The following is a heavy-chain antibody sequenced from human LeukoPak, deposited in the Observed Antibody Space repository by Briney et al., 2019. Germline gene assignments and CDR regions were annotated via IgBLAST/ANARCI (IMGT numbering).Heavy chain of an antibody. CDR3: VTASVTHTRDP. D-gene: IGHD5/OR15-5a*01. Sequence: ASVTVSYKPSVYAFSYVYFNWVRQAPGQGREWMGWINPHSEASIYAQKFQGRVTMYTSTDTAYMELSRLRSDDTAVYYCVTASVTHTRDPWGPGTLVTVSS. V-gene: IGHV1-2*02. CDR1: VYAFSYVY. CDR2: INPHSEAS. J-gene: IGHJ5*02.